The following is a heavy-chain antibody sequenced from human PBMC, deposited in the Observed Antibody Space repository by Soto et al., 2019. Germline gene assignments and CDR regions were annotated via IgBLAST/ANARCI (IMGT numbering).Heavy chain of an antibody. Sequence: QVKLQESGPGLVKPSETLSLTCTVSGDSVNTGPYFWGWVRQPPGRSLEWIGTIFHTGDTYYNPSLKSRVTISIDASTNQFSLKLSSVAVADTAVYYCARHDFSNYENNWFESWGQGTLVTVSS. CDR1: GDSVNTGPYF. J-gene: IGHJ5*01. V-gene: IGHV4-39*01. D-gene: IGHD4-4*01. CDR3: ARHDFSNYENNWFES. CDR2: IFHTGDT.